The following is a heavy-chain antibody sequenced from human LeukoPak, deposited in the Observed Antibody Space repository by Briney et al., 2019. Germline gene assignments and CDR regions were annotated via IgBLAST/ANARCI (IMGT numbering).Heavy chain of an antibody. CDR3: ARDLQQLVFDY. CDR1: GFTFSSYA. Sequence: PGGSLRLSCAASGFTFSSYAMSWVRQAPGKGLEWVSSISSSSSYIYYADSVKGRFTISRDNAKNSLYLQMNSLRAEDTAVYYCARDLQQLVFDYWGQGTLVTVSS. CDR2: ISSSSSYI. J-gene: IGHJ4*02. V-gene: IGHV3-21*01. D-gene: IGHD6-13*01.